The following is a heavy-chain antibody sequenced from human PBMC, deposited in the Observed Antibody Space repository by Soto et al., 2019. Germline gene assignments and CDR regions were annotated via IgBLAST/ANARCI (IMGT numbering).Heavy chain of an antibody. V-gene: IGHV4-59*01. CDR3: ARANRDSSSWNHDAFDI. Sequence: SETLSLTCAVSSGCISSYYWSWIRQPPGKGLEWIGYIYYNGNTDYNPSLKSRVTISLDTSKNQSSLKLTSLTAADTAVYYCARANRDSSSWNHDAFDIWGQGTTVTVSS. CDR2: IYYNGNT. D-gene: IGHD6-13*01. CDR1: SGCISSYY. J-gene: IGHJ3*02.